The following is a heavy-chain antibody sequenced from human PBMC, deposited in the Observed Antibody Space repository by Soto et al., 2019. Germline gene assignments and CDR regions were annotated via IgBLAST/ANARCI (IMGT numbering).Heavy chain of an antibody. CDR1: GYIFTNFW. CDR3: ASLSRLNPQSAFDF. Sequence: GESLKISCXGSGYIFTNFWIAWVRQMPGKALEWMGMIYPGDSDTKYSPSFQGQVTISADKSINTAYLQWTSLKASDTAMYYCASLSRLNPQSAFDFWGQGTLVTVSS. CDR2: IYPGDSDT. J-gene: IGHJ4*02. V-gene: IGHV5-51*01.